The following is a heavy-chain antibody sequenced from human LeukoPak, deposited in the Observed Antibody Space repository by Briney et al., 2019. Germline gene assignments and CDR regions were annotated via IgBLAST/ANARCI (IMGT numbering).Heavy chain of an antibody. D-gene: IGHD3-10*01. CDR1: GFTFSSYG. CDR2: IRYDGSNK. CDR3: AKVGRYYGSGSYYKGYGSYYYYMDV. Sequence: PGGSLRLSCAASGFTFSSYGMHWVRQAPGKGLEWVAFIRYDGSNKYYADSVKGRFTISRGNSKNTLYLQMNSLRAEDTAVYYCAKVGRYYGSGSYYKGYGSYYYYMDVWGKGTTVTVSS. J-gene: IGHJ6*03. V-gene: IGHV3-30*02.